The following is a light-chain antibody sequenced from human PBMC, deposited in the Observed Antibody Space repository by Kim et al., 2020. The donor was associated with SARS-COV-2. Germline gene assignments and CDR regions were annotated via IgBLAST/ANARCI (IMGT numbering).Light chain of an antibody. Sequence: ASVGDRVTITCRASQSSSSWLAWYQQKPGKAPKLLIYDASSLESGVPSRFSGSGSGTEFTLTISSLQPDDFATYYCQQYNSYSGTFGQGTKVEIK. CDR2: DAS. CDR1: QSSSSW. J-gene: IGKJ1*01. V-gene: IGKV1-5*01. CDR3: QQYNSYSGT.